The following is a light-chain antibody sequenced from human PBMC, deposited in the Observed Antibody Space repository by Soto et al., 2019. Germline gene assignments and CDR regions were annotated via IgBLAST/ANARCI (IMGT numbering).Light chain of an antibody. J-gene: IGKJ2*01. Sequence: EIVMTQSPATLSVSPGERATLSCRASQSVTTNLAWYQQQPGQAPRLLIYGASSRATGLPARFSGSGSGTEFTLTISSLQSEDFAVYYCQQYKKWPPYTFGQGTKLEIK. CDR3: QQYKKWPPYT. CDR2: GAS. CDR1: QSVTTN. V-gene: IGKV3-15*01.